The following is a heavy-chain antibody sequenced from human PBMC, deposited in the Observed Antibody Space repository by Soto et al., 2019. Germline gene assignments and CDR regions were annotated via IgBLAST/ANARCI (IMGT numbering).Heavy chain of an antibody. CDR3: ASGWVNTYSH. J-gene: IGHJ4*02. CDR2: IYYSGGT. V-gene: IGHV4-31*03. CDR1: GGSISSGGYY. Sequence: SETLSLTCTVSGGSISSGGYYWSWIRQHPGKGLEWIGYIYYSGGTYYNPSLKSRVTISVDTSKNQFSLKLSSVTAADTAVYYCASGWVNTYSHWGQGTLVTVSS. D-gene: IGHD3-16*01.